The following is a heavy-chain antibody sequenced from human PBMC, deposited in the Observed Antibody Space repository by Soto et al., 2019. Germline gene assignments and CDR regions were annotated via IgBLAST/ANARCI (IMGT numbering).Heavy chain of an antibody. V-gene: IGHV4-59*01. CDR1: GGSFSSYY. Sequence: PSETLSLTCTVSGGSFSSYYWSWIRQPPGKGLEWIGYIYYSGSTKYNPSLKNRVTLSVDTSKNQLSLKLSSVTAADTAVYYCARDYYYDSRGYLGAQYYGMDVWGQGTTVTVSS. CDR3: ARDYYYDSRGYLGAQYYGMDV. J-gene: IGHJ6*02. CDR2: IYYSGST. D-gene: IGHD3-22*01.